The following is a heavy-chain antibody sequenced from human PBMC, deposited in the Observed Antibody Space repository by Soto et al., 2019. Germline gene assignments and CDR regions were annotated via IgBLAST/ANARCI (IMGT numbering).Heavy chain of an antibody. CDR1: GGTRGNLY. CDR2: VYPSGRT. CDR3: AKGRQAGLKHALDTWGQPIVVYGHS. Sequence: TLPATWTVSGGTRGNLYGNCVRNTAGKGLEWIGRVYPSGRTTYNPSLKSRLTMSVDTSKNQFSLRLTSMTAADTAVYFCAKGRQAGLKHALDTWGQPIVVYGHS. J-gene: IGHJ5*01. D-gene: IGHD3-16*01. V-gene: IGHV4-4*07.